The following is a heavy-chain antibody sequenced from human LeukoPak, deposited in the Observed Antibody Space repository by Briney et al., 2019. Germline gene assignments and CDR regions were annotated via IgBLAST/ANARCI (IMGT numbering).Heavy chain of an antibody. J-gene: IGHJ3*02. CDR1: GGSISSSNW. V-gene: IGHV4-4*02. D-gene: IGHD3-9*01. Sequence: SETLSLTCAVSGGSISSSNWWSWVRQPPGKGLEWIEEIYHSGSTNYNPSLKSRVTISVDKSKNQFSLKLSSVTAADTAVYYCARESPDILTGYYAFDIWGQRTMVTVSS. CDR2: IYHSGST. CDR3: ARESPDILTGYYAFDI.